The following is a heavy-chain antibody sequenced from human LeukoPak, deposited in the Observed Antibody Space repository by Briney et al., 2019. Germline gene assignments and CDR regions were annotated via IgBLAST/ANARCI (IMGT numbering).Heavy chain of an antibody. CDR2: IIPIFGTA. CDR1: GGTFSSYA. D-gene: IGHD2-2*01. V-gene: IGHV1-69*13. J-gene: IGHJ4*02. Sequence: GASVNVSCKASGGTFSSYAISWVRQAPRQGLEWMGGIIPIFGTANYAQKFQGRVTITADESTSTAYMELSSLRSEDTAVYYCAREVRGCSSTSCYAYFDYWGQGTLVTVSS. CDR3: AREVRGCSSTSCYAYFDY.